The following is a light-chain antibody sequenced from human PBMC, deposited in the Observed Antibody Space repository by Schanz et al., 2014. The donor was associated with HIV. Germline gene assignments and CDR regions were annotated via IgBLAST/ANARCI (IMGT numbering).Light chain of an antibody. V-gene: IGLV1-40*01. CDR1: SSNIGAGYN. CDR2: DNN. J-gene: IGLJ2*01. CDR3: AAWDVNLNGPV. Sequence: QSVLTQPPSVSGAPGQRVTISCTGSSSNIGAGYNVHWYQHLPGTAPKLLIYDNNNRPSGVPDRFSASKSGTSASLAISGLQSEDEADYYCAAWDVNLNGPVFGGGTKLTVL.